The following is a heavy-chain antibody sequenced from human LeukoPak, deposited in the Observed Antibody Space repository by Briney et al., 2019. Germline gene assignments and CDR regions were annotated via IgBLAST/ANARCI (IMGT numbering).Heavy chain of an antibody. CDR2: ISGSGGST. Sequence: GGSLRLSCAASGFTFSSYAMSWVRQAPGKGLEWVSGISGSGGSTYYADSVRGRFTISRDNSKSTLSLQMNSLRAEDTAIYYCATYRQVLLPFESWGQGTLVTVSS. D-gene: IGHD2-8*02. CDR3: ATYRQVLLPFES. CDR1: GFTFSSYA. J-gene: IGHJ4*02. V-gene: IGHV3-23*01.